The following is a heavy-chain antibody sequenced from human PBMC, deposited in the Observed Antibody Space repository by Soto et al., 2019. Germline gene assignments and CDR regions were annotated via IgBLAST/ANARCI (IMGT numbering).Heavy chain of an antibody. CDR3: ARDWSGPGNSAYYYYNMDV. J-gene: IGHJ6*03. Sequence: EVQLVESGGGLVQPGGSLRLSCAASGFIFSNSWMHWVRQAPGKGLVWVSRINSDGSSTDYADSVKGRFTISRDNAKNTLDLQMNRLRAEDTALYYCARDWSGPGNSAYYYYNMDVWGKGTTVTVSS. D-gene: IGHD3-3*01. V-gene: IGHV3-74*01. CDR1: GFIFSNSW. CDR2: INSDGSST.